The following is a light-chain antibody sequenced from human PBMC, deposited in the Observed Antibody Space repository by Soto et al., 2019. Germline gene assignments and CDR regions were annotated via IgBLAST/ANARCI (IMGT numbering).Light chain of an antibody. V-gene: IGKV3-20*01. CDR2: GAA. CDR3: QQYGMPTACVLGTFYI. CDR1: QSVSSSY. J-gene: IGKJ2*01. Sequence: IGLTQSPGTLSFSPGERATLSCRASQSVSSSYLAWYQQKPGQAPRLLIYGAASSATGIPDRFSGSGSGTDFTLSIRGLEPDDFAGYCCQQYGMPTACVLGTFYILVQGTKLEIK.